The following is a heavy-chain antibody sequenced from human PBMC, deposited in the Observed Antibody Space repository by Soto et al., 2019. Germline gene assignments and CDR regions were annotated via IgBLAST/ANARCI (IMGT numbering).Heavy chain of an antibody. CDR1: GYTFTGYY. D-gene: IGHD3-22*01. CDR3: ARVPYYDSSGYYFDY. V-gene: IGHV1-2*02. Sequence: QVQLVQSGAEVKKPGAPVKVSCKASGYTFTGYYMHWVRQAPGQGLEWMGWINPNSGGTNYAQKFQGRVTMTRDTSISTAYMELSRLRSDDTAVYYCARVPYYDSSGYYFDYWGQGTLVTVSS. J-gene: IGHJ4*02. CDR2: INPNSGGT.